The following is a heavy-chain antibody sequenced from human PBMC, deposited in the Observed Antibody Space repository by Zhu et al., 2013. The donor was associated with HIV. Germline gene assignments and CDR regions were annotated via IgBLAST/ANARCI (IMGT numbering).Heavy chain of an antibody. D-gene: IGHD3-9*01. CDR2: INANTGDT. CDR1: GYSFTDNF. V-gene: IGHV1-2*02. CDR3: ARLSPTSYYYDY. Sequence: QVQLVQSGAEVKKPGSSVKVSCKASGYSFTDNFVHWVRQAPGQGLEWMGWINANTGDTHYAQNFQGRVTVTRDTSINTAYMELNRLTYDDTAVYYCARLSPTSYYYDYWGRG. J-gene: IGHJ4*03.